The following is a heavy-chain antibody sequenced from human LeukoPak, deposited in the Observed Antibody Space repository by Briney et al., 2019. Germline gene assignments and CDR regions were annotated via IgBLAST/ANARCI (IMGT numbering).Heavy chain of an antibody. V-gene: IGHV4-61*01. CDR2: IYYSGSA. D-gene: IGHD4-17*01. CDR3: ARVFSDYGDPWYFDL. CDR1: GGSISSGSYY. Sequence: SETLSLTCTVSGGSISSGSYYWSWIRQPPGKGLEWLGYIYYSGSAKYNPSLKSRVTISVDTSRNQFSLKLSSVTAADPAVYYCARVFSDYGDPWYFDLWGRGTLVTVSS. J-gene: IGHJ2*01.